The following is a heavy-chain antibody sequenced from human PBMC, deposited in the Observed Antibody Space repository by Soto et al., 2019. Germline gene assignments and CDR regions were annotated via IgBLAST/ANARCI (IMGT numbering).Heavy chain of an antibody. CDR1: GGTFSSYA. CDR2: IIPIFGTA. J-gene: IGHJ6*02. Sequence: ASVKVSCKASGGTFSSYAISWVRQAPGQGLEWMGGIIPIFGTANYAQKFQGRVTITADESTSTAYMELSSLRSEDTAVYYCARDDNEDTAMVYYYYGMDVWGQGTTVTVSS. V-gene: IGHV1-69*13. CDR3: ARDDNEDTAMVYYYYGMDV. D-gene: IGHD5-18*01.